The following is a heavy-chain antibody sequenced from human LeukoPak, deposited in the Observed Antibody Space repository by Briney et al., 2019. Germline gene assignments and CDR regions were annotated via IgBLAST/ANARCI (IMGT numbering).Heavy chain of an antibody. CDR1: GFPFSNHA. V-gene: IGHV3-11*04. Sequence: GGSLRLSCAASGFPFSNHAMSWIRQAPGKGLEWVSYISSSGSTIYYADSVKGRFTISRDNAKNSLYLQVNSLRAEDTAVYYCARDIYGSGPPVGDTIDYWGQGTLVTVSS. CDR2: ISSSGSTI. J-gene: IGHJ4*02. CDR3: ARDIYGSGPPVGDTIDY. D-gene: IGHD3-10*01.